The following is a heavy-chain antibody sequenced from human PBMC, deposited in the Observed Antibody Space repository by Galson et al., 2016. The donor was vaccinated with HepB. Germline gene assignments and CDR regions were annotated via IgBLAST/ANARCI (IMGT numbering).Heavy chain of an antibody. J-gene: IGHJ4*02. Sequence: SLRLSCAASGFTFSNYDMHWVRQAPGQGLEWVAAIWHDGSDPYYAESVRGRFTISRDNPQNTLYLQMNSLRVDDAAVYHCVREGEVSATGGFDYWGQGTLVIVSS. D-gene: IGHD5/OR15-5a*01. V-gene: IGHV3-33*01. CDR2: IWHDGSDP. CDR3: VREGEVSATGGFDY. CDR1: GFTFSNYD.